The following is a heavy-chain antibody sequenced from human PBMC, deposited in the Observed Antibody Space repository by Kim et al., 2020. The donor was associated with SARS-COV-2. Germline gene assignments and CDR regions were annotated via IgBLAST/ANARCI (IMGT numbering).Heavy chain of an antibody. CDR3: ARGHSPAPSIAAAGRTGPFDP. J-gene: IGHJ5*02. CDR1: GYTFTSYY. CDR2: INPSGGST. D-gene: IGHD6-13*01. Sequence: ASVKVSCKASGYTFTSYYMHWVRQAPGQGLEWMGIINPSGGSTSYAQKFQGRVTMTRDTSTSTVYMELSSLRSEDTAVYYCARGHSPAPSIAAAGRTGPFDPWGQGTLVTVSS. V-gene: IGHV1-46*01.